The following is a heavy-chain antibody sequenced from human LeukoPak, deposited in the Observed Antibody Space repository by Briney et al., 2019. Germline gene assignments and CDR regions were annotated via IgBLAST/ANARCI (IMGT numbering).Heavy chain of an antibody. CDR1: GFTFSSYA. CDR3: VKDRGGSPFYGMDV. V-gene: IGHV3-23*01. Sequence: GGSLRLSCAASGFTFSSYAMSWVRQAPGKGLEWVSTISGSGGAGTYYADSVKGRFTISRDNSKNTLYLPMNSLRAEDTAAYVGVKDRGGSPFYGMDVWGKGTTVTASS. D-gene: IGHD1-26*01. CDR2: ISGSGGAGT. J-gene: IGHJ6*04.